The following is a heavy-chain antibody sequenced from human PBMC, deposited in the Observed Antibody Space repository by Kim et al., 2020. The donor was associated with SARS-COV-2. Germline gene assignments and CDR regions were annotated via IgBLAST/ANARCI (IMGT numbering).Heavy chain of an antibody. CDR2: IGGSGNT. CDR1: GFFFSDYA. CDR3: AKRISGTTGFLLSD. Sequence: GGSLRLSCAASGFFFSDYAVSWVRQAPGKGLEWVSGIGGSGNTYYADSVKGRFIISRDNFKNKVSLQLNSLRAEDTAVYHCAKRISGTTGFLLSDWGQGTLLTVSS. J-gene: IGHJ4*02. D-gene: IGHD1-20*01. V-gene: IGHV3-23*01.